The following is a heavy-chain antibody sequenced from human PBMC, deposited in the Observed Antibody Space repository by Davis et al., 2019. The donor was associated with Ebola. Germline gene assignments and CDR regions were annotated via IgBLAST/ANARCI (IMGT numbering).Heavy chain of an antibody. D-gene: IGHD1-1*01. Sequence: GESLKISCAASGFTFSSYAMHWVRQAPGKGLEWVAVISYDGSNKYYADSVKGRFTISRDNSKNTLYLQMNSLRAEDTAVYYCARGTGMGFWGQGTLVTVPS. J-gene: IGHJ4*02. CDR1: GFTFSSYA. V-gene: IGHV3-30-3*01. CDR3: ARGTGMGF. CDR2: ISYDGSNK.